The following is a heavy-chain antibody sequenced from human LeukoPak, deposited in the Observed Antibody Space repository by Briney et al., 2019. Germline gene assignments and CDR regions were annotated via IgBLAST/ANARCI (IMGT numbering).Heavy chain of an antibody. V-gene: IGHV3-11*01. Sequence: GGSLRLSCGASGFTFSDYFMSWIRQAPGEGLEWVSYVSSSGSTIYYADSVKGRFTISRDQAKNSLYVQMNSLRAEDTAVYYCARVGYYGMDVWGQGTTVTVSS. CDR3: ARVGYYGMDV. J-gene: IGHJ6*02. CDR1: GFTFSDYF. CDR2: VSSSGSTI.